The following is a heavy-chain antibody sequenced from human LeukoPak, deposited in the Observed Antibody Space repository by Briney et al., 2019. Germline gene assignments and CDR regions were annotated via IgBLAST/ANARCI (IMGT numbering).Heavy chain of an antibody. CDR2: ISGSGGST. Sequence: GGSLRLSCAASGFTFSSYAMSWVRQAPGKGLEWVSAISGSGGSTYYADSVKGRFTISRDNSKNTLYLQMNSLRAEDTAVYYCAKDFYGSGSYYNGDYWGQGTLVTVSS. V-gene: IGHV3-23*01. D-gene: IGHD3-10*01. J-gene: IGHJ4*02. CDR1: GFTFSSYA. CDR3: AKDFYGSGSYYNGDY.